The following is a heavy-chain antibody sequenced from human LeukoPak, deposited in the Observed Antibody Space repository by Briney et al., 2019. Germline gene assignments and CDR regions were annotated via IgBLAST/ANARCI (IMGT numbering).Heavy chain of an antibody. CDR3: ATLSTVVTPYYFDY. CDR1: GGSFSGYY. J-gene: IGHJ4*02. Sequence: SETLSLTCAVYGGSFSGYYWSWIRQPPGKGLEWIGEINHSGSTNCNPSLKSRVTISVDTSKNQFSLKLSSVTAADTAVYYCATLSTVVTPYYFDYWGQGTLVTVSS. CDR2: INHSGST. D-gene: IGHD4-23*01. V-gene: IGHV4-34*01.